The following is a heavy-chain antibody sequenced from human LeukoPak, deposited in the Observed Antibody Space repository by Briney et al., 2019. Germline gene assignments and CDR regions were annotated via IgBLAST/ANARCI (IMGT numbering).Heavy chain of an antibody. Sequence: AGGSLTLSCAASRFTFSSYCMSWVRQAPGKGLEWVSSISSSSSYIYYADSVKGRFTISRDNAKNSLYLQMNSLRAEDTAVYYCARRYCSGGSCLDYWGQGTLVTVSS. CDR2: ISSSSSYI. V-gene: IGHV3-21*01. J-gene: IGHJ4*02. D-gene: IGHD2-15*01. CDR1: RFTFSSYC. CDR3: ARRYCSGGSCLDY.